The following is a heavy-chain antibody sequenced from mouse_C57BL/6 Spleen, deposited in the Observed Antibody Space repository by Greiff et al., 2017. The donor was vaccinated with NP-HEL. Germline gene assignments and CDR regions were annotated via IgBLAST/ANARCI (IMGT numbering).Heavy chain of an antibody. CDR1: GYTFTEYT. J-gene: IGHJ1*03. CDR3: ARHEGRVYYDYEGYFDV. CDR2: FYPGSGSI. D-gene: IGHD2-4*01. V-gene: IGHV1-62-2*01. Sequence: QVQLQQSGAELVKPGASVKLSCKASGYTFTEYTIHWVKQRSGQGLEWIGWFYPGSGSIKYNEKFKDKATLTADKSSSTVYMELSRLTSEDSAVYCCARHEGRVYYDYEGYFDVWGTGTTVTVSS.